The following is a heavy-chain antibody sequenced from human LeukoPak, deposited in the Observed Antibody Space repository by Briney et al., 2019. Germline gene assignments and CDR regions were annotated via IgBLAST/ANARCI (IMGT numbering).Heavy chain of an antibody. Sequence: GGSLRLSCVASGFTFSNYWMHWVRQAPEKGLMWVSKINSDGRGPDYADSVKGRFTNSRDNAKNTLYLQMNSLRAEATAVYYCARDVYGLGDYWGQGTLVTVSS. CDR3: ARDVYGLGDY. V-gene: IGHV3-74*01. D-gene: IGHD1-14*01. CDR2: INSDGRGP. J-gene: IGHJ4*02. CDR1: GFTFSNYW.